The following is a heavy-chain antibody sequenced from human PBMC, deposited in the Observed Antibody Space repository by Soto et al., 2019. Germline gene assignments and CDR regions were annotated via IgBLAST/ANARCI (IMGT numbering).Heavy chain of an antibody. CDR2: IIPIFGTA. J-gene: IGHJ3*02. Sequence: VASVKVACKASGGTFSSYAISWVRQAPGQGLECMGGIIPIFGTANYVQKCQGRVTITADESTSTANMELSSLRSDDTAVYYCARDNEYVVRGVDAFDIWGQGTMVTVSS. CDR3: ARDNEYVVRGVDAFDI. CDR1: GGTFSSYA. D-gene: IGHD3-10*01. V-gene: IGHV1-69*13.